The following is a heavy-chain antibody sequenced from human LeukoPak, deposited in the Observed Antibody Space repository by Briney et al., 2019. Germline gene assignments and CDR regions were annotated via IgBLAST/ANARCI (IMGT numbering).Heavy chain of an antibody. CDR1: GDSISRYY. Sequence: PSETLSLTCSFSGDSISRYYWSWIRQPPGKGLEWIGNIYNSANTNYNPSLQSRVTMSVDTSKNQFSLQLTSVSAADTAVYYCARRVCSRSDGNGYYYGHDAFDVWGQGILVTVSS. D-gene: IGHD3-22*01. V-gene: IGHV4-59*08. J-gene: IGHJ3*01. CDR2: IYNSANT. CDR3: ARRVCSRSDGNGYYYGHDAFDV.